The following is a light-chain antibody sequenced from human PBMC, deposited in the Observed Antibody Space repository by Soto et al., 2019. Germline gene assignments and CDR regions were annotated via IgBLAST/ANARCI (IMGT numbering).Light chain of an antibody. CDR1: SNDIGTYRY. J-gene: IGLJ3*02. V-gene: IGLV2-14*01. CDR3: TSYTTSSTLV. CDR2: EVT. Sequence: QSALTQPASVSGSPGQSITISCTGTSNDIGTYRYVSWYQQHPGKVPKLIIFEVTDRPSGVSHRFSGSKSGNTASLTISGIQAEDEADYYCTSYTTSSTLVFGAGTKLTVL.